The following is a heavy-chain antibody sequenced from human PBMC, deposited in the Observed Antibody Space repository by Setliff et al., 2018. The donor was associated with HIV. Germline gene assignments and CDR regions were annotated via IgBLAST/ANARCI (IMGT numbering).Heavy chain of an antibody. V-gene: IGHV3-7*01. CDR3: AKDRYYDSSGSPFDY. D-gene: IGHD3-22*01. CDR1: GFTFSSFW. CDR2: INQVESEK. J-gene: IGHJ4*02. Sequence: GGSLRLSCAASGFTFSSFWMSWVRQAPGKGLEWVANINQVESEKYYVDSVKGRFTISRDNAKNSLYLQMNSLRAEDTAVYYCAKDRYYDSSGSPFDYWGQGTLVTVSS.